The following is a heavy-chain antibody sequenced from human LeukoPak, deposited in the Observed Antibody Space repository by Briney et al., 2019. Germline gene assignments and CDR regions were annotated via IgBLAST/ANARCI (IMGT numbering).Heavy chain of an antibody. CDR3: ARGNFGSTPQPGLYYYYYYMDV. D-gene: IGHD2-15*01. Sequence: PSQTLSLTCTVSGGSISSGSYYWSWIRQPAGKGLEWIGRIYTSGSTNYNPSLKSRVTISVDTSKNQFSLKLSSVTAADTAVYYCARGNFGSTPQPGLYYYYYYMDVWGKGTTVTVSS. J-gene: IGHJ6*03. V-gene: IGHV4-61*02. CDR2: IYTSGST. CDR1: GGSISSGSYY.